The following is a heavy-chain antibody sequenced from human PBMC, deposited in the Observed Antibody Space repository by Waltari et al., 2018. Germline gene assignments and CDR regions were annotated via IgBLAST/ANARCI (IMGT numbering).Heavy chain of an antibody. J-gene: IGHJ4*02. D-gene: IGHD5-18*01. CDR1: GYTFTSYA. V-gene: IGHV1-3*03. CDR2: INAGNGNT. Sequence: QVQLVQSGAAVKKPGASVTVSCKASGYTFTSYAMHWVRQAPGQRLEWMGWINAGNGNTKYSQEFQGRVTITRDTSASTAYMELSSLRSEDMAVYYCARGAGRGYSYSFDYWGQGTLVTVSS. CDR3: ARGAGRGYSYSFDY.